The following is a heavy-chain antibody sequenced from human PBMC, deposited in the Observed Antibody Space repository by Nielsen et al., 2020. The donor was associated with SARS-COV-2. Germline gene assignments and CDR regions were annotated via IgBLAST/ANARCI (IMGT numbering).Heavy chain of an antibody. CDR2: INAGNGNT. CDR1: GYTFTSYA. J-gene: IGHJ4*02. CDR3: ARSRGCSATSCFFDY. D-gene: IGHD2-2*01. Sequence: ASVKASCKASGYTFTSYAMHWVRQAPGQRLEWMGWINAGNGNTKYSQKFQGRVTITRDTSASTAYMELSSLRSEDTAVYYCARSRGCSATSCFFDYWGQGALVTVSS. V-gene: IGHV1-3*01.